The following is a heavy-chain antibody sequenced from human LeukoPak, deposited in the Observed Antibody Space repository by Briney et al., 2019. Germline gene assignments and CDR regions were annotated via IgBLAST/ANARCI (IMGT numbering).Heavy chain of an antibody. V-gene: IGHV3-30*04. D-gene: IGHD3-10*01. CDR1: GFTFSSYA. Sequence: GGSLRLSCAAPGFTFSSYAMHWVRQAPGKGLEGGGVISYDGSNKYYADSVKGRFTISRDNSKNTLYLQMNSLRAEDTAVYYCARGGGGDSSGRNWFDPWGQGTLVTVSS. CDR3: ARGGGGDSSGRNWFDP. CDR2: ISYDGSNK. J-gene: IGHJ5*02.